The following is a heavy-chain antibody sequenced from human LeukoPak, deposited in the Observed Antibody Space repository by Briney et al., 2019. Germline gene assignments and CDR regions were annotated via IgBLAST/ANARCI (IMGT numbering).Heavy chain of an antibody. CDR3: ARSNRRGLINGFGYYFNY. J-gene: IGHJ4*02. D-gene: IGHD3-10*01. Sequence: GGSLRLSCAASGFTFSSYWMSWVRQGPGKGLEWLANIKQDGSERYYVDSVKGRFTISRDNGKNSLYVQMNNLRAEDTAVHYCARSNRRGLINGFGYYFNYWGQGTLVTVSS. CDR1: GFTFSSYW. CDR2: IKQDGSER. V-gene: IGHV3-7*01.